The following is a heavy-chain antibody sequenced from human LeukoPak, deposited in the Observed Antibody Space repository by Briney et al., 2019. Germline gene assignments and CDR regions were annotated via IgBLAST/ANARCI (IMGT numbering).Heavy chain of an antibody. CDR3: ATLGPVYYDFFPFDP. J-gene: IGHJ5*02. Sequence: ASVKVSCKVSGYTLTELSMHWVRQAPGKGLEWMGGFDPEDGETIYAQKFQGRVTMTEDTSTDTAYMELSSLRSEDTAVYYCATLGPVYYDFFPFDPWGQGTLVTVSS. CDR1: GYTLTELS. V-gene: IGHV1-24*01. D-gene: IGHD3-3*01. CDR2: FDPEDGET.